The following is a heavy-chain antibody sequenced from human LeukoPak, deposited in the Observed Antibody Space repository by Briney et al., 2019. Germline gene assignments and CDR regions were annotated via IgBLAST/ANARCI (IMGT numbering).Heavy chain of an antibody. V-gene: IGHV4-39*01. D-gene: IGHD3-22*01. CDR1: GGXISSSGVY. CDR3: ARQWDSSGYHEYFQH. CDR2: MSHSGTT. Sequence: SETLSLTCIVSGGXISSSGVYWGWIRQPPGMGLKWIGSMSHSGTTYYNPSLKSRVTISVDTSKNRFSLKLSSVTAADTAVYYCARQWDSSGYHEYFQHWGQGTLVTVFS. J-gene: IGHJ1*01.